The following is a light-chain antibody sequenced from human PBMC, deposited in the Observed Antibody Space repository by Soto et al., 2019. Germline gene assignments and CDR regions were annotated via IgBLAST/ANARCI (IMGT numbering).Light chain of an antibody. CDR2: EVS. J-gene: IGLJ3*02. Sequence: QSALTQPASVSGSPGQSITISCTGTSSDIGSNNYVSWFQQRPGKAPTLIIYEVSNRPSGVSTHFSGSKSGNTASLTISGSLPEDEAEYYFRSYTTTTRLFGGGTKLTVL. CDR1: SSDIGSNNY. CDR3: RSYTTTTRL. V-gene: IGLV2-14*01.